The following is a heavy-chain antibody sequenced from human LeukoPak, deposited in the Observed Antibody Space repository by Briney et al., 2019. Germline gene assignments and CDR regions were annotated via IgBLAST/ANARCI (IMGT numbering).Heavy chain of an antibody. CDR3: ARGLGKGSSDY. D-gene: IGHD6-6*01. Sequence: GGSLRLSCAASGFTVTSNYMSWVRQAPGKGLGWVANINQPGSQKYHVDSVKGRFTISRDNARNSLFLQMNSLTADDTAVYYCARGLGKGSSDYWGQGTLVTVSS. J-gene: IGHJ4*02. CDR1: GFTVTSNY. V-gene: IGHV3-7*03. CDR2: INQPGSQK.